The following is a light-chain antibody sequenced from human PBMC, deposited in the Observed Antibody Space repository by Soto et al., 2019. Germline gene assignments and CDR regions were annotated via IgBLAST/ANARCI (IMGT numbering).Light chain of an antibody. Sequence: QSALTQPASVSGSPGQSITISCTGTSSDVGGYNYVSWYQQHPDKAPKLMIYAVSNRPSGVSNRFSGSKSGNTASLTISGLQADDEADYFCSSFTNSIILFGTGIKLTVL. J-gene: IGLJ1*01. CDR2: AVS. CDR3: SSFTNSIIL. V-gene: IGLV2-14*01. CDR1: SSDVGGYNY.